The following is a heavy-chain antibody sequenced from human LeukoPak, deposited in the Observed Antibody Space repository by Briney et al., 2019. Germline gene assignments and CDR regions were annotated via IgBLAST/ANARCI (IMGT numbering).Heavy chain of an antibody. V-gene: IGHV1-8*01. Sequence: GASVKVSCKAPGYTFTSYDINWVRQATGQGLEWMGWMNPNSGNTGYAQKFQGRVTMTRNTSISTAYMELSSLRSEDTAVYYCARGIAEGSYYYYYMDVWGKGTTVTVSS. J-gene: IGHJ6*03. CDR2: MNPNSGNT. D-gene: IGHD1-26*01. CDR1: GYTFTSYD. CDR3: ARGIAEGSYYYYYMDV.